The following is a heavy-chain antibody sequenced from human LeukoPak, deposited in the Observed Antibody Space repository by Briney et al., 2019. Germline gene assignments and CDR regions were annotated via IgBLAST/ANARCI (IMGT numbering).Heavy chain of an antibody. D-gene: IGHD3-22*01. Sequence: GESLKISCKGSGYSFTSYWIGWVRQMPGKGLEWMGIIYPGDSDTRYRPSFQGQVTISADKSISTAYLQWSSLKASDTAMYYCARGPKAYYFDSSGYVFDYWGQGTLVTVSS. V-gene: IGHV5-51*01. CDR3: ARGPKAYYFDSSGYVFDY. CDR2: IYPGDSDT. J-gene: IGHJ4*02. CDR1: GYSFTSYW.